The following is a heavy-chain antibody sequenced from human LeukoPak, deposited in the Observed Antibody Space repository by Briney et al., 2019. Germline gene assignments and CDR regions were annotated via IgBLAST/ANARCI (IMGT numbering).Heavy chain of an antibody. J-gene: IGHJ4*02. CDR1: GGTFSSYA. Sequence: SVKVSCQASGGTFSSYAISWVRPAPGQGLEWMGRIIPILGIANYAQKFQGRVTITADKSTRTAYMELSSLRSEDTAVYYCARVSSGSDYWGQGTLVTVSS. D-gene: IGHD6-19*01. V-gene: IGHV1-69*04. CDR3: ARVSSGSDY. CDR2: IIPILGIA.